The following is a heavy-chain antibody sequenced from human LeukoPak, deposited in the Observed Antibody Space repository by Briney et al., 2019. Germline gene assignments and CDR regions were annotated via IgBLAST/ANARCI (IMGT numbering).Heavy chain of an antibody. CDR3: ARAIKYYYYYMDV. CDR2: ISYDGSNK. V-gene: IGHV3-30*03. J-gene: IGHJ6*03. CDR1: GFTFSSYG. Sequence: GGSLRLSCAASGFTFSSYGMHWVRQAPGKGLEWVAVISYDGSNKYYADSVKGRFTISRDNSKNTLYLQMNSLRAEDTAVYYCARAIKYYYYYMDVWGKGTTVTVSS.